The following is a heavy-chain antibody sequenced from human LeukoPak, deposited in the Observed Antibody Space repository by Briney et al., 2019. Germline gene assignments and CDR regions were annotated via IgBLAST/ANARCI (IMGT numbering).Heavy chain of an antibody. CDR1: GYTFTVYA. Sequence: ASVKVSCKASGYTFTVYAMHWVRQAPGQRPEWMGWINAGNGNTKYSQKSQGRVTITRDTSASTAYMELSSLRSEDTAVYYCASGSSDWWPFDYWGQGTLVTVSS. V-gene: IGHV1-3*01. J-gene: IGHJ4*02. CDR2: INAGNGNT. D-gene: IGHD6-19*01. CDR3: ASGSSDWWPFDY.